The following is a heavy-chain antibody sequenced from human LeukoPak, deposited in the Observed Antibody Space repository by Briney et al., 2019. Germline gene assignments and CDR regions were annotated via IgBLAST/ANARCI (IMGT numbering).Heavy chain of an antibody. CDR1: SGSITSGGYY. V-gene: IGHV4-31*03. D-gene: IGHD4-11*01. CDR2: IYYSGST. J-gene: IGHJ6*03. CDR3: ARAPKGMTIVRYYYYYYMDV. Sequence: PSQTLSLTCTVSSGSITSGGYYWTWIRQHPGKGLEWIGYIYYSGSTFYNPSLKSRVTMSVDTSKNQFSLKLSSVTAADTAVYYCARAPKGMTIVRYYYYYYMDVWGKGTTVTVSS.